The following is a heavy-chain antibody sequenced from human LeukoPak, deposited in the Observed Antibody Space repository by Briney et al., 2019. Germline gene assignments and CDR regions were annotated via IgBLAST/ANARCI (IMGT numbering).Heavy chain of an antibody. V-gene: IGHV3-23*01. J-gene: IGHJ3*02. Sequence: PGGSLRLSCVVVSGFSLRDHVMSWVRQAPGKGLEWVSSISGSSDSTFYADSVKGRFTVSRENAKSTLFLEMNSLRGDDTGLYYCAKAVKYSSDTTVYVLGGFDAFHMWGQGTMVTVSS. D-gene: IGHD2/OR15-2a*01. CDR3: AKAVKYSSDTTVYVLGGFDAFHM. CDR2: ISGSSDST. CDR1: GFSLRDHV.